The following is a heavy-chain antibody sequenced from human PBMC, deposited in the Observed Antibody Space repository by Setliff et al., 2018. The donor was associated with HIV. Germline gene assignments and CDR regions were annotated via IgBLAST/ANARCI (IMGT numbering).Heavy chain of an antibody. CDR3: ARDGCDGNRCYLYNWFDP. D-gene: IGHD2-15*01. Sequence: ASVKVSCKASGYTFTFYSMHWVRQAPGQRLEWMGWINAGNGNTKYSQKFQGKITITRDTSASTAFMELSSLTSEDTAVYFCARDGCDGNRCYLYNWFDPWGQGTLVTVS. J-gene: IGHJ5*02. CDR2: INAGNGNT. V-gene: IGHV1-3*01. CDR1: GYTFTFYS.